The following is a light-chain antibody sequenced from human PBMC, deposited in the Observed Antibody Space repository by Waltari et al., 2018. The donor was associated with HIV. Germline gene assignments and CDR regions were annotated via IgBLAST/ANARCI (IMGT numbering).Light chain of an antibody. J-gene: IGKJ3*01. CDR2: SAS. CDR1: QGVSSY. CDR3: QQLNSFPFPFT. V-gene: IGKV1-9*01. Sequence: DIQLTQSPSFLSASVGDRVTITCRASQGVSSYLAWYQQKPGKAPKLLIYSASTLQSGVPSRFSGRGSGTEFTLTISSLQPEDFATYYCQQLNSFPFPFTFGPGTKVDIK.